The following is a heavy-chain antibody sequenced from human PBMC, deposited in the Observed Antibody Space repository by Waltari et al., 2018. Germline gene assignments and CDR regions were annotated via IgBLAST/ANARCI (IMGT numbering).Heavy chain of an antibody. CDR3: ARGIVGGNWFDP. D-gene: IGHD3-16*01. J-gene: IGHJ5*02. CDR1: GGSISSSSYY. V-gene: IGHV4-39*07. CDR2: IYTSGSP. Sequence: QLQLQESGPGLVKPSETLSLTCTVSGGSISSSSYYWGWIRQPPGKGLEWIGSIYTSGSPYYNASLKSRVTISVDTSKNQFSLKLSSVTAADTAVYYCARGIVGGNWFDPWGQGTLVTVSS.